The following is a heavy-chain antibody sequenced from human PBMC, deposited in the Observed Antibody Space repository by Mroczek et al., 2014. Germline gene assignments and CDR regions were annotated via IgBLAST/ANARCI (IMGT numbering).Heavy chain of an antibody. CDR1: GFTFSSYG. D-gene: IGHD4-23*01. J-gene: IGHJ2*01. CDR2: IWYDGSNK. V-gene: IGHV3-33*01. Sequence: QVQLVQSGGGVVQPGRSLRLSCAASGFTFSSYGMHWVRQAPGKGLEWVAVIWYDGSNKYYADSVKGRFTISRDNSKNTLYLQMNSLRAEDTAVYYCARDPSTVVPHWYFDLWGRGTLVTVSS. CDR3: ARDPSTVVPHWYFDL.